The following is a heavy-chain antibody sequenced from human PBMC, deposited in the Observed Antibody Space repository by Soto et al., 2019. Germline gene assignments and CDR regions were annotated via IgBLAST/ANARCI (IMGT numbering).Heavy chain of an antibody. Sequence: GAPVKVSCKASGYTFTSYCISWVRQAPGQGLEWMGWISAYNGNTNYAQKLQGRVTMTTDTSTSTAYMELRSLRSDDTAVYYCARDLTPGLVDHWGQGTLVTVSS. V-gene: IGHV1-18*01. D-gene: IGHD3-9*01. J-gene: IGHJ4*02. CDR3: ARDLTPGLVDH. CDR1: GYTFTSYC. CDR2: ISAYNGNT.